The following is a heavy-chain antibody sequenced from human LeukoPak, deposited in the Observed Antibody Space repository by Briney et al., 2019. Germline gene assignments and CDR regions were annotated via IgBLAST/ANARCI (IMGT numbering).Heavy chain of an antibody. CDR1: GASISSHH. Sequence: PSETLCLTCTVSGASISSHHCAWIRQPPGKGLEWIGYTHNSGITNFNPSLKRRITMSVDTSKNQFSLKVTSVTAPDTYRYYCARGGQSLDYWGHQTLVTASS. CDR3: ARGGQSLDY. CDR2: THNSGIT. V-gene: IGHV4-59*11. J-gene: IGHJ4*01. D-gene: IGHD5-12*01.